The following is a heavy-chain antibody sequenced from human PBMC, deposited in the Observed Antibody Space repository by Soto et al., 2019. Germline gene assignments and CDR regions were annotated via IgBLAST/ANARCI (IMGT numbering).Heavy chain of an antibody. Sequence: SETLSLTCTVSGGSISSYYWSWIRQPPGKGLEWIGYIYYSGSTTYSPSLKSRVTISVDRSKNQFSLKLSSVTAADTAVYYCARGSSIAGLYYGMEVWGQGTTVTVYS. CDR1: GGSISSYY. D-gene: IGHD6-6*01. CDR2: IYYSGST. CDR3: ARGSSIAGLYYGMEV. V-gene: IGHV4-59*12. J-gene: IGHJ6*02.